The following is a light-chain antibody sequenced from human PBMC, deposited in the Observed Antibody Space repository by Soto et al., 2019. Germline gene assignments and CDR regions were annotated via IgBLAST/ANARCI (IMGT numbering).Light chain of an antibody. CDR2: HAS. V-gene: IGKV3-11*01. CDR3: QQRRDWPLIT. Sequence: EIVLTQSPATLSLSPGESATLSCRASQTVGRYLAWYQQKPGQAPRLLIYHASDRATGILARFSGSGSETDFALTISSLEPEDFAIYYCQQRRDWPLITFGQGTRLEI. J-gene: IGKJ5*01. CDR1: QTVGRY.